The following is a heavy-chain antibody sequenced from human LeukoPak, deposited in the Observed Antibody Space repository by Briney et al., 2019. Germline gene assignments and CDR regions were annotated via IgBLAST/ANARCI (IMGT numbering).Heavy chain of an antibody. CDR1: GYSFTSYW. CDR3: ARQRGVWKNWFDP. Sequence: GESLKISCKGSGYSFTSYWIGWVRQMPGKGLEWMWIIYPGDSDTRYSPSFQGQVTISADKSISTTYLQWSSLKDSDTAMYYCARQRGVWKNWFDPWGQGTLVTVSS. J-gene: IGHJ5*02. CDR2: IYPGDSDT. D-gene: IGHD2-8*01. V-gene: IGHV5-51*01.